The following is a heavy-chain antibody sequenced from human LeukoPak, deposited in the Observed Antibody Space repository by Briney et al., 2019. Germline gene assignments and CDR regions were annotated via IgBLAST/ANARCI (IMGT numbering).Heavy chain of an antibody. CDR2: IKHDGSET. CDR3: ATIWGSPDAFDL. Sequence: PGGSLRLSCEASGFTFNYFWMSWVRQAPGKGLEWVANIKHDGSETHYVDSMKGRFTISRDNAKNSLFLQMNSLRADDTAVYYCATIWGSPDAFDLWGRGTKVTVSS. V-gene: IGHV3-7*01. CDR1: GFTFNYFW. D-gene: IGHD7-27*01. J-gene: IGHJ3*01.